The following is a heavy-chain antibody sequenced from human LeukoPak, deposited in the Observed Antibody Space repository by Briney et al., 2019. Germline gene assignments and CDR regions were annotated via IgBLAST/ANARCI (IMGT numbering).Heavy chain of an antibody. CDR3: ARDGVWFGEQLDY. CDR2: ISGGGTTT. V-gene: IGHV3-23*01. J-gene: IGHJ4*02. Sequence: GGSLRLSCAASGFTFSSYAVSWVRQAPGKGLEWVSAISGGGTTTYSADSVKGRFTLSRDNSKNTLFLQMNSLRAEDTAVYYCARDGVWFGEQLDYWGQGTLVTVSS. CDR1: GFTFSSYA. D-gene: IGHD3-10*01.